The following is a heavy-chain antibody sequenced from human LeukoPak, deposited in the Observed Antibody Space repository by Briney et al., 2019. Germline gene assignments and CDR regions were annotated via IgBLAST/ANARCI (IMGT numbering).Heavy chain of an antibody. Sequence: GGSLRLSCAASGFTFSNYGMHWVRQAPGKGLEWVAVIWYDGSNKYCADSVKGRFTISRDNSENTLYLQMNSLRAEDTALYYCARVNQQYYYGSGIYRFYYYGMDVWGQGTTVTVSS. CDR2: IWYDGSNK. V-gene: IGHV3-30*19. CDR1: GFTFSNYG. J-gene: IGHJ6*02. CDR3: ARVNQQYYYGSGIYRFYYYGMDV. D-gene: IGHD3-10*01.